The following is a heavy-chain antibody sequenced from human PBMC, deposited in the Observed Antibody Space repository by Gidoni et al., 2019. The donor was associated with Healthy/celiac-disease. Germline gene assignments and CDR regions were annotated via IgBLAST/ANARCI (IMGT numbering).Heavy chain of an antibody. J-gene: IGHJ4*02. D-gene: IGHD1-26*01. Sequence: GKGLEWIGYIYYSGSTNYNPSLKSRVTISVDTSKNQFSLKLSSVTAADTAVYYCARAGYSGSYFDYWGQGTLVTVSS. CDR3: ARAGYSGSYFDY. CDR2: IYYSGST. V-gene: IGHV4-59*13.